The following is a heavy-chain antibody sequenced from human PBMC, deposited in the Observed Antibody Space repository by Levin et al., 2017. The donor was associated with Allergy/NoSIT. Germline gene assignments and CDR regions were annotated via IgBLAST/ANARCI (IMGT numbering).Heavy chain of an antibody. CDR1: GFTFSSYA. D-gene: IGHD1-7*01. Sequence: GGSLRLSCAASGFTFSSYAMSWVRQAPGKGLEWVSAISGSGGSTYYADSVKGRFTISRDNSKNTLYLQMNSLRAEDTAVYYCAKLVSSETVNWNYDYWGQGTLVTVSS. V-gene: IGHV3-23*01. CDR2: ISGSGGST. CDR3: AKLVSSETVNWNYDY. J-gene: IGHJ4*02.